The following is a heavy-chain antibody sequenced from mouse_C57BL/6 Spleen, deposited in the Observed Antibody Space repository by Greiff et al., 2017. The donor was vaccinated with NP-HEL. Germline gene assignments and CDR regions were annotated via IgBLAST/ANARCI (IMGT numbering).Heavy chain of an antibody. V-gene: IGHV1-22*01. CDR1: GYTFTDYN. CDR3: ARYGNYGYYYAMDY. CDR2: INPNNGGT. J-gene: IGHJ4*01. Sequence: EVKLVESGPELVKPGASVKMSCKASGYTFTDYNMHWVKQSHGKSLEWIGYINPNNGGTSYNQKFKGKATLTVNKSSSTAYMELRSLTSEDSAVYYCARYGNYGYYYAMDYWGQGTSVTVSS. D-gene: IGHD2-1*01.